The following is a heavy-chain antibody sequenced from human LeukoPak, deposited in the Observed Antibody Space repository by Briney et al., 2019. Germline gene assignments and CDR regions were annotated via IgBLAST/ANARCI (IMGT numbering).Heavy chain of an antibody. CDR1: GGSMSDYY. D-gene: IGHD3-10*01. J-gene: IGHJ5*02. Sequence: ASETLSLTCTVSGGSMSDYYWSWIRQPPGKGLEWIGYIYYSGSTNYKPSLKSRVTISVDTSKNQFSLKLSSVTAADTAVYYCARGGYYGSGNDFRFDPWGQGTLVTVSS. V-gene: IGHV4-59*01. CDR3: ARGGYYGSGNDFRFDP. CDR2: IYYSGST.